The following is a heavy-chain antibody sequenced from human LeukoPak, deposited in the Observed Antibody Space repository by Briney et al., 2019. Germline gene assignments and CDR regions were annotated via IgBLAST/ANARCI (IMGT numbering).Heavy chain of an antibody. CDR3: AKDQVRTTPSTFDY. CDR1: GFTFSRFE. CDR2: ISSSGGTI. J-gene: IGHJ4*02. Sequence: GGSLRLSCATSGFTFSRFEMNWVRQAPGKGLEWVSYISSSGGTIYYADSVKGRFTISRDNSKNTLYLQMNSLRAEDTAVYYCAKDQVRTTPSTFDYWGQGTLVTVSS. D-gene: IGHD1-1*01. V-gene: IGHV3-48*03.